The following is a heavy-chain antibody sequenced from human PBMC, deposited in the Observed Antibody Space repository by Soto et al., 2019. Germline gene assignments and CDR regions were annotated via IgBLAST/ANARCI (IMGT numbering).Heavy chain of an antibody. J-gene: IGHJ5*02. CDR3: ARDNWNWAYNWFDP. V-gene: IGHV3-23*01. D-gene: IGHD1-7*01. Sequence: EVKLLESGGGLVQPGGSLRLSCAASGFTFSSYSMSWVRQAPGMGLEWVSVISGDGGTIYYADSVKGRFTISRDNAKNSLYLQMNSLRDEDTAVYYCARDNWNWAYNWFDPWGQGTLVTVSS. CDR1: GFTFSSYS. CDR2: ISGDGGTI.